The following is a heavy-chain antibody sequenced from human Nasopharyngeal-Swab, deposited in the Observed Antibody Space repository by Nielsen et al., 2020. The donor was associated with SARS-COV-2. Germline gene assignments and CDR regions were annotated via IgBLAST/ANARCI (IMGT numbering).Heavy chain of an antibody. CDR1: GFTFSSYA. J-gene: IGHJ4*02. CDR3: AKSNDILTGYSFDY. Sequence: LSLTCAASGFTFSSYAMSWVRQAPGKGLEWVSAISGSGGSTYYADSVKGRFTISEDNSKNTLYLQMNSLRAEDTAVYYCAKSNDILTGYSFDYWGQGTLVTVSS. CDR2: ISGSGGST. D-gene: IGHD3-9*01. V-gene: IGHV3-23*01.